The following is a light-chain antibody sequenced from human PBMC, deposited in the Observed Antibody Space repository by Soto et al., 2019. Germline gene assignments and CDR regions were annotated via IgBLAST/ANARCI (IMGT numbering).Light chain of an antibody. CDR2: RNN. J-gene: IGLJ2*01. Sequence: QSVMTQPPSASRTPGQRVTISCSGSSSNIGSNYVYWYQQLPGTAPKLLIYRNNQRPSGVPDRFSGSKSGTSASLAISGLRSEDEADYYCAAWDDSLSVHVVFGGGTKVTVL. CDR1: SSNIGSNY. V-gene: IGLV1-47*01. CDR3: AAWDDSLSVHVV.